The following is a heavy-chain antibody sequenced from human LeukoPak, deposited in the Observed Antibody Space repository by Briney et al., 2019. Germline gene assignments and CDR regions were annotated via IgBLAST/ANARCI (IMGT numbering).Heavy chain of an antibody. V-gene: IGHV4-34*01. CDR2: INHSGST. CDR3: ARVGVLRYFDWLSYYYYYMDV. D-gene: IGHD3-9*01. J-gene: IGHJ6*03. CDR1: GGSFSGYY. Sequence: SETLSLTCAVYGGSFSGYYWSWIRQPPGKGLEWIGEINHSGSTNYNPSLKSRVTISVDTSKNQFSLKLSSVTAADTAVYYCARVGVLRYFDWLSYYYYYMDVWGKGTTVTVSS.